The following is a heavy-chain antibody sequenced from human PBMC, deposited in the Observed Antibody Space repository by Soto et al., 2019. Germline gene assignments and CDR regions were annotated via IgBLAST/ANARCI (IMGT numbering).Heavy chain of an antibody. D-gene: IGHD6-19*01. Sequence: GGSLRLSCAASGFTFSSYSMNWVRQAPGKGLEWVSSISSSSSYIYYADSVKGRFTISRDNAKNSLYLQMNSLRAEDTAVYYCARVPPNSLYIAVAGRGGAAEYFQHWGQGTLVTVSS. CDR1: GFTFSSYS. V-gene: IGHV3-21*01. CDR3: ARVPPNSLYIAVAGRGGAAEYFQH. J-gene: IGHJ1*01. CDR2: ISSSSSYI.